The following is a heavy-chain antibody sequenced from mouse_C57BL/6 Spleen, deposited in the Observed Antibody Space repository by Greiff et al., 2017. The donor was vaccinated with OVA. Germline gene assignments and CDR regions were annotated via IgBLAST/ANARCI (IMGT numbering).Heavy chain of an antibody. Sequence: EVHLVESGGGLVKPGGSLKLSCAASGFTFSDYGMHWVSQAPAKGLEWVAYISSGSSTIYYADTVKGRFTISRDNAKNTLFLQMTSLRSEDTAMYCCARGTAHTAWFAYWGQGTLVTVSA. J-gene: IGHJ3*01. CDR3: ARGTAHTAWFAY. D-gene: IGHD3-2*02. V-gene: IGHV5-17*01. CDR1: GFTFSDYG. CDR2: ISSGSSTI.